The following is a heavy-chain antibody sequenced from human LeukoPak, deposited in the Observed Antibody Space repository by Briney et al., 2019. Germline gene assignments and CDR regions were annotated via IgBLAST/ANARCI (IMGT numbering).Heavy chain of an antibody. J-gene: IGHJ4*02. D-gene: IGHD6-19*01. CDR1: GFTFSTYR. CDR3: ARGVGKGGWYFDY. V-gene: IGHV3-7*01. CDR2: IKQDGSEK. Sequence: GGSLRLSCAASGFTFSTYRMSWVRQAPGKGLEWVANIKQDGSEKHYVDSVKGRFTISRDNAKNSLYLQMNSLRAEDTAVYYCARGVGKGGWYFDYWGQGTLVTVSS.